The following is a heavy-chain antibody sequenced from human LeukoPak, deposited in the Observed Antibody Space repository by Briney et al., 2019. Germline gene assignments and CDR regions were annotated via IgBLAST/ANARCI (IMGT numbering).Heavy chain of an antibody. CDR2: IYYSGST. D-gene: IGHD3-10*01. V-gene: IGHV4-59*01. CDR3: ATYGSGSYYSERTFDY. J-gene: IGHJ4*02. CDR1: GGSISSYY. Sequence: SETLSLTCTVSGGSISSYYWSWIRQPPGKGLEWIGYIYYSGSTNYNPSLKSRVTISVDTSKNQFSLKLSSVTAADTAVYYYATYGSGSYYSERTFDYWGQGTLVTVSS.